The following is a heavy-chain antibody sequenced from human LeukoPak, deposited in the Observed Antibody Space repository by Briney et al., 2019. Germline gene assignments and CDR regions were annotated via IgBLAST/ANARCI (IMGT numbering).Heavy chain of an antibody. CDR2: ISWDGGST. D-gene: IGHD3-10*01. CDR3: AKDGSGGLDYFDY. CDR1: GFTFDDYT. Sequence: GGSLRLSCAASGFTFDDYTMHWVRQAPGKGLEWVSLISWDGGSTYYADSVKGRFTISRDNSKNSLYLQMNSLRTEDTALYYCAKDGSGGLDYFDYWGQGTLVTVSS. J-gene: IGHJ4*02. V-gene: IGHV3-43*01.